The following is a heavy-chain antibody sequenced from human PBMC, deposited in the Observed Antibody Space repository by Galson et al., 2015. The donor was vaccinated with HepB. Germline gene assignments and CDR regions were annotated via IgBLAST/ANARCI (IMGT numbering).Heavy chain of an antibody. V-gene: IGHV3-21*01. D-gene: IGHD3-22*01. CDR1: GFTFSSYS. CDR3: ARDRGGTYYYDSSGYYRLWAFDI. J-gene: IGHJ3*02. CDR2: ISSSSSYI. Sequence: SLRLSCAATGFTFSSYSMNWVRQAPGKGLEWVSSISSSSSYIYYADSVKGRFTISRDNAKNSLYLQMNSLRAEDTAVYYCARDRGGTYYYDSSGYYRLWAFDIWGQGTMVTVSS.